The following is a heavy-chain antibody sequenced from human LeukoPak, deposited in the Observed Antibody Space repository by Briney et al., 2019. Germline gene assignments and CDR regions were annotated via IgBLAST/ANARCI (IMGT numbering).Heavy chain of an antibody. CDR2: ISSSSSYI. Sequence: GGSLRLSCAASGFTFSSYSMNWVRQAPGKGLEWVSSISSSSSYIYYADSVKGRFTISRDNAKNSLYLQMNSLRAEDTAVYYCARELAADDAFDIWDQGTMVTVSS. CDR3: ARELAADDAFDI. CDR1: GFTFSSYS. D-gene: IGHD6-19*01. J-gene: IGHJ3*02. V-gene: IGHV3-21*01.